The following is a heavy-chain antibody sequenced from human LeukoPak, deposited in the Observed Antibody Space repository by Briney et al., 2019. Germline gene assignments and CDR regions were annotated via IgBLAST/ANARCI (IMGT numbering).Heavy chain of an antibody. V-gene: IGHV3-21*01. CDR3: ARDLYPDAFDI. CDR1: GFTFSSYS. CDR2: ISSSSYI. Sequence: GGSLRLSCAASGFTFSSYSMNWVRQAPGKGLEWVSSISSSSYIYYADSVKGRFTISRDHAKNSLYLQMNSLRAEDTAVYYCARDLYPDAFDIWGQGTMVTVSS. J-gene: IGHJ3*02. D-gene: IGHD3-16*02.